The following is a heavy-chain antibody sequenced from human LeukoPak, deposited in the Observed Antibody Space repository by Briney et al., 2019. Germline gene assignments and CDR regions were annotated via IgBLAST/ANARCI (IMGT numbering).Heavy chain of an antibody. CDR2: ISSGRGRSTI. CDR1: GFTFSDYY. D-gene: IGHD3-22*01. J-gene: IGHJ4*02. CDR3: ARDLKVEDNSGYYAFDY. V-gene: IGHV3-11*01. Sequence: GGSLRLSCAASGFTFSDYYMSWIRQAPGKGLEWLSYISSGRGRSTIYYADSVKGRFSISRDNAKNILYLQINSLRAEDTAVYYCARDLKVEDNSGYYAFDYWGQGTLVTVSS.